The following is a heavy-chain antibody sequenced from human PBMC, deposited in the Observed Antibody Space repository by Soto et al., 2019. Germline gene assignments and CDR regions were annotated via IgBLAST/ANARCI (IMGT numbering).Heavy chain of an antibody. J-gene: IGHJ5*02. D-gene: IGHD6-13*01. Sequence: PSETLSLTCAVSGDSISSSNWWSWVRQPPGKGLEWIGEINHSGSTNYNPSLKSRVTISVDTSKNQFSLKLSSVTAADTAVYYCARGLIAAAGNTWFDPWGQGTLVTVSS. V-gene: IGHV4-4*02. CDR3: ARGLIAAAGNTWFDP. CDR1: GDSISSSNW. CDR2: INHSGST.